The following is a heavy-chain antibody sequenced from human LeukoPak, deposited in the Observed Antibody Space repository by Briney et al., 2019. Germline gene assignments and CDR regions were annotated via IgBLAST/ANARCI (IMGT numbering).Heavy chain of an antibody. D-gene: IGHD2-15*01. Sequence: PSETLSLTCAVYGGSFSGYYWSWIRQPPGKGLEWIGEINHSGSTNYNPSLKSRVTISVDTSKNQFSLKLSSVTAADTAVYYCARVVVVAATRAYYYYYYMDVWGKGTTVTVSS. J-gene: IGHJ6*03. CDR2: INHSGST. CDR1: GGSFSGYY. CDR3: ARVVVVAATRAYYYYYYMDV. V-gene: IGHV4-34*01.